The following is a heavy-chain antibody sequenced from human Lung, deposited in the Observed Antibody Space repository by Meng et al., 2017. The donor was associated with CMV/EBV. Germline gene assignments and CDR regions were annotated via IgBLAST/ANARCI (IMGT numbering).Heavy chain of an antibody. J-gene: IGHJ4*02. CDR1: EFTVSSYA. CDR3: AKMGSGGDSYYFDY. D-gene: IGHD2-21*01. CDR2: ISDNGGGI. V-gene: IGHV3-23*01. Sequence: VQLLESGGDLVQPGGSLRASXVGSEFTVSSYAMSWVRQAPGKGLEWVSIISDNGGGIYYADSVKGRFTISRDNSENTVYMQMNSLRAEDTAVYYCAKMGSGGDSYYFDYWGQGTLVTVSS.